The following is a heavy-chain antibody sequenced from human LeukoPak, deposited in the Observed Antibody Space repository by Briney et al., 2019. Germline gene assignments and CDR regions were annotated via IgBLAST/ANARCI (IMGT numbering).Heavy chain of an antibody. CDR3: AGLIVVVSAPYYYYYGMDV. V-gene: IGHV4-39*01. CDR2: IYYSGGT. CDR1: GGSISSSSYY. J-gene: IGHJ6*02. Sequence: SETLSLTCTVSGGSISSSSYYWGWVRQPPGRGLEWIGSIYYSGGTYYNPSLKSRVTISVDTSKNQFSLKLSSVTAADTAVYYCAGLIVVVSAPYYYYYGMDVWGQGTTVTVSS. D-gene: IGHD3-22*01.